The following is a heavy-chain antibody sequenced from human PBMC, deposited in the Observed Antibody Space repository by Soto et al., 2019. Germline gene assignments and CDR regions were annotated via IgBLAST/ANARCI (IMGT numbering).Heavy chain of an antibody. CDR1: GGSISSYY. CDR3: ARHKAYYDILTGYYTGNFDY. D-gene: IGHD3-9*01. J-gene: IGHJ4*02. CDR2: IYYSGST. Sequence: SETLSLTCTVSGGSISSYYWSWIRQPPGKGLEWIGYIYYSGSTNYNPSLKSRVTISVDTSKNQFSLKLSSVTAADTAMYYCARHKAYYDILTGYYTGNFDYWGQGTLVTVSS. V-gene: IGHV4-59*08.